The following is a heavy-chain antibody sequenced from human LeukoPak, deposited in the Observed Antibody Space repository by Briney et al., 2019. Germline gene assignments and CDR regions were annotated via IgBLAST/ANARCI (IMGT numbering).Heavy chain of an antibody. CDR2: IYTSGST. CDR3: ARRYCGSISCYLDF. V-gene: IGHV4-4*07. CDR1: GGSISSYY. J-gene: IGHJ4*02. D-gene: IGHD2-2*01. Sequence: SETLSLTCTVSGGSISSYYWSWIRQPAGKGLEWIGRIYTSGSTNYNPSLKSRVTMSVDTSKNQFSLKLSSVTAADTAVYYCARRYCGSISCYLDFWGQGTLVTVSS.